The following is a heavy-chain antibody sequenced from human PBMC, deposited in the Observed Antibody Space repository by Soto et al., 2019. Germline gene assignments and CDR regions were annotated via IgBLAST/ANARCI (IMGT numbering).Heavy chain of an antibody. Sequence: PSETLSLTCAVSGGSISSGGYSCNWIRQPPGKSLEWIGYIYHSGSTNYNPSLKSRVTISVDKSKNQFSLKLSSVTAADTAVYYCARLPTSLSTALPHYYGMDVWGQGTTVTVSS. CDR3: ARLPTSLSTALPHYYGMDV. V-gene: IGHV4-30-2*01. J-gene: IGHJ6*02. CDR1: GGSISSGGYS. D-gene: IGHD5-18*01. CDR2: IYHSGST.